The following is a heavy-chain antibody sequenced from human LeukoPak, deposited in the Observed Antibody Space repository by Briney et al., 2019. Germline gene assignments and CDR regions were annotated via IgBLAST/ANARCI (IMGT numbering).Heavy chain of an antibody. D-gene: IGHD6-25*01. CDR1: GYTFTGYY. CDR2: INPNSGGT. Sequence: ASVKVSCKASGYTFTGYYMHWVRQAPGQGLEWMGWINPNSGGTNYAQKFQGRVTMTTDTPISTAYMELSRLRSDDTAVYYCARASCSVSYPFYIWGQGTMVTVSS. J-gene: IGHJ3*02. CDR3: ARASCSVSYPFYI. V-gene: IGHV1-2*02.